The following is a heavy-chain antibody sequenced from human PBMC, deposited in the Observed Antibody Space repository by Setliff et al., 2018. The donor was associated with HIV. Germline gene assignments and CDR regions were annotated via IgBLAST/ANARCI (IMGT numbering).Heavy chain of an antibody. CDR3: ARGWGHDGFDF. CDR1: GRSFSGYY. CDR2: INHSGGT. J-gene: IGHJ3*01. Sequence: SETLSLTCAVYGRSFSGYYWNWIRQSPGKGMEWIGEINHSGGTNYNPSLKSRVTMSIDTSKNQFSLNVSSVTAADTAVYYCARGWGHDGFDFWGQGTMVTVSS. V-gene: IGHV4-34*01. D-gene: IGHD7-27*01.